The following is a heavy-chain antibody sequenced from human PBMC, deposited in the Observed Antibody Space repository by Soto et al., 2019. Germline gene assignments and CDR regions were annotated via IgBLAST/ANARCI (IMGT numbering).Heavy chain of an antibody. CDR2: ISAHNGNT. CDR1: GYTFTSYG. D-gene: IGHD1-1*01. Sequence: QVHLVQSGAEVKKPGASVKVSCKASGYTFTSYGITWVRQAPGQGLEWMGWISAHNGNTDYAQKLQGRVIVTRDTPTSTAYMELRGLRYDDTAVYYCARGRYGDSWGQGALVTVSS. CDR3: ARGRYGDS. V-gene: IGHV1-18*01. J-gene: IGHJ4*02.